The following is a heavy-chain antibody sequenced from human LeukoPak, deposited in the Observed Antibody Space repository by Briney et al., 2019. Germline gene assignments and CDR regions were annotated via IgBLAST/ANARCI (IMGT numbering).Heavy chain of an antibody. CDR2: INHSGST. J-gene: IGHJ4*02. V-gene: IGHV4-34*01. CDR1: GGSFSGYY. D-gene: IGHD3-10*01. Sequence: PSETLSLTCAVYGGSFSGYYWSWIRQPPGKGLEWIGEINHSGSTNYNPSLKSRVTISVDTSKNQFSLKLSSVSAADTAVYYCARRVIGELFFFDYWGQGTLVTVSS. CDR3: ARRVIGELFFFDY.